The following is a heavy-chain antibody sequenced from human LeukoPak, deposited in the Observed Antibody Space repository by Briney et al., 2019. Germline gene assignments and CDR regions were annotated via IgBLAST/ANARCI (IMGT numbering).Heavy chain of an antibody. CDR3: ARETSWYSSSSFDY. CDR2: INPSGGST. Sequence: ASVKVSCKASGYTFTSYYIYWVRQAPGQGLEWMGIINPSGGSTNYAQKFQGRVTITADKSTSTAYRELSSLRSEDTAVYYCARETSWYSSSSFDYWGQGTLVTVSS. D-gene: IGHD6-6*01. CDR1: GYTFTSYY. J-gene: IGHJ4*02. V-gene: IGHV1-46*01.